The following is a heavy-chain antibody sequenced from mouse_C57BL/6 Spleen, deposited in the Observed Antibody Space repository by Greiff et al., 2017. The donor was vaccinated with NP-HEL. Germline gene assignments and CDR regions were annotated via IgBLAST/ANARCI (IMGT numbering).Heavy chain of an antibody. V-gene: IGHV1-74*01. D-gene: IGHD1-1*01. Sequence: QVQLQQPGAELVKPGASVKVSCKASGYTFTSYWMHWVKQRPGQGLEWIGRFHPSDSDTNYNQKFKGKATLTVDKSSSTAYMQLSSLTSEDSAVYYCAIDYYGSSYARDYWGQGTSVTVSS. J-gene: IGHJ4*01. CDR1: GYTFTSYW. CDR3: AIDYYGSSYARDY. CDR2: FHPSDSDT.